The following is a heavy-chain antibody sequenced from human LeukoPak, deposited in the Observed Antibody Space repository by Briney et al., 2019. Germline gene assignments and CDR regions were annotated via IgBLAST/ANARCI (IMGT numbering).Heavy chain of an antibody. D-gene: IGHD5-24*01. CDR2: IYAGNSDT. CDR3: AILNHPDGRVY. Sequence: GESLKISCQGFGYTFTTSWIGWVRQLPGKGLEWMAIIYAGNSDTKYSPSFQGQVSISTDRSISTAYLQWSSLQASDTSIYFCAILNHPDGRVYWGQGTLVTVSS. J-gene: IGHJ4*02. CDR1: GYTFTTSW. V-gene: IGHV5-51*01.